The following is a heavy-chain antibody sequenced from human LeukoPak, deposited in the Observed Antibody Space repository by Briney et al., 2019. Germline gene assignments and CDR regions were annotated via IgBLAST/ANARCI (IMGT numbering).Heavy chain of an antibody. V-gene: IGHV1-18*01. CDR3: ARGRWELPHYYYYYMDV. Sequence: ASVKVSCKASGYTFTDYYMHWVRQAPGQGLEWMGWISAYNGNTNYAQKLQGRVTMTTDTSTSTAYMELRSLRSDDTAVYYCARGRWELPHYYYYYMDVWGKGTTVTVSS. D-gene: IGHD1-26*01. CDR2: ISAYNGNT. J-gene: IGHJ6*03. CDR1: GYTFTDYY.